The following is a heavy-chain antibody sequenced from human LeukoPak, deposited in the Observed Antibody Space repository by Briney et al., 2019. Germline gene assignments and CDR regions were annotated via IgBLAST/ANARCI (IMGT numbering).Heavy chain of an antibody. J-gene: IGHJ6*02. V-gene: IGHV3-21*01. CDR3: ARYSHYYDSSGLYYYGMDV. D-gene: IGHD3-22*01. CDR1: GFTFSSYS. Sequence: GGSLRLSCAASGFTFSSYSMNWVRQAPGKGLEWVSPISSSSSYIYYADSVKGRFTISRDNAKNSLYLQMNSLRAEDTAVYYCARYSHYYDSSGLYYYGMDVWGQGTTVTVSS. CDR2: ISSSSSYI.